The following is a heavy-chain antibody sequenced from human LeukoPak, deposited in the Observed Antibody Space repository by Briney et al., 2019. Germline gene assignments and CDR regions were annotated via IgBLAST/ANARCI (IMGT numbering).Heavy chain of an antibody. CDR2: ISGSGGST. V-gene: IGHV3-23*01. CDR3: AKDRATDYGDYVYDY. D-gene: IGHD4-17*01. Sequence: GGSLRLSCAASGFTFSTSIMHWVRQAPEKGLQWVSGISGSGGSTDYADSVKGRFTISRDNSKNTLYLQMNSLRAEDTAVYYCAKDRATDYGDYVYDYWGQGTLVTVSS. J-gene: IGHJ4*02. CDR1: GFTFSTSI.